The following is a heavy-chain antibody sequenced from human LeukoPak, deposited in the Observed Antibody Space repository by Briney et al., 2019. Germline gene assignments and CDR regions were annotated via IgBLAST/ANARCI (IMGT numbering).Heavy chain of an antibody. J-gene: IGHJ5*02. CDR2: IIPIFGTA. CDR3: ARETCSSTSCYSAPENWFDP. D-gene: IGHD2-2*01. CDR1: GGTFSSYA. Sequence: SVTVSCTASGGTFSSYAISWVRQAPGQGLEWMGGIIPIFGTANYAQKFQGRVTITADESTSTAYMELSSLRSEDTAVYYCARETCSSTSCYSAPENWFDPWGQGTLVTVSS. V-gene: IGHV1-69*13.